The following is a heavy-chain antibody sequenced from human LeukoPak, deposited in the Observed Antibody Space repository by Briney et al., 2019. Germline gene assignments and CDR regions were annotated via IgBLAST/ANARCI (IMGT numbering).Heavy chain of an antibody. D-gene: IGHD6-19*01. CDR3: ARWDDSAWAFGN. Sequence: SETLSLTCIVSGGSMSSHSWNWIRQSPGKGLEWVGYISHSGTTSFNSYLTSRVTISVDTSKNHLSLKLTSVTAADTAVYYCARWDDSAWAFGNWGPGTLVTVSS. J-gene: IGHJ4*02. V-gene: IGHV4-59*08. CDR1: GGSMSSHS. CDR2: ISHSGTT.